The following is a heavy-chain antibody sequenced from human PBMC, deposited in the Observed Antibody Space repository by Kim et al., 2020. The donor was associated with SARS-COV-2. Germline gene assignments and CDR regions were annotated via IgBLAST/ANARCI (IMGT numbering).Heavy chain of an antibody. CDR2: IRSKANSYAT. D-gene: IGHD1-26*01. Sequence: GGSLRLSCAASGFTFSGSAMHWVRQASGKGLEWVGRIRSKANSYATAYAASVKGRFTISRDDSKNTAYLQMNSLKTEDTAVYYCTWGGATSWVLFYWGQGTLVTVSS. J-gene: IGHJ4*02. CDR1: GFTFSGSA. CDR3: TWGGATSWVLFY. V-gene: IGHV3-73*01.